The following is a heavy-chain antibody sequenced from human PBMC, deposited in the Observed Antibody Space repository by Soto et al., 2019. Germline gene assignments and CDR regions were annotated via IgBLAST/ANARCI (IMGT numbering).Heavy chain of an antibody. CDR2: IWYDGSNK. V-gene: IGHV3-33*01. J-gene: IGHJ2*01. D-gene: IGHD6-19*01. CDR3: ARIPQIAVAGTRFGYFDL. CDR1: GFTFSSYG. Sequence: ESGGGVVQPGRSLRLSCAASGFTFSSYGMHWVRQAPGKGLEWVAVIWYDGSNKYYADSVKGRFTISRDNSKNTLYLQMNSLGAEDTAVYYCARIPQIAVAGTRFGYFDLWVRCTLVTVSS.